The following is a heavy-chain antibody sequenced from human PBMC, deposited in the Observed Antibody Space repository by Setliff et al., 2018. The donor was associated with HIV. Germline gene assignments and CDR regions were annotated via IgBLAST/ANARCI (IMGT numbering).Heavy chain of an antibody. J-gene: IGHJ6*03. CDR1: GYTFANYW. CDR3: ARLLRRPHDFFYMDV. Sequence: GESLKISCKGSGYTFANYWISWVRQMPGKGLEWMGRLDPRDSYTDYSPSFQGHVTISGDKSSSTACLQWSSLRASDTATYYCARLLRRPHDFFYMDVWGKGTTVTVSS. CDR2: LDPRDSYT. D-gene: IGHD2-15*01. V-gene: IGHV5-10-1*01.